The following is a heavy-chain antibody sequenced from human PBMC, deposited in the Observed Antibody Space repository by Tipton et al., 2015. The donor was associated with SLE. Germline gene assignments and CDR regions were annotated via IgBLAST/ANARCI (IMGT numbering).Heavy chain of an antibody. CDR2: IYYSGTT. CDR1: GGSISSYY. V-gene: IGHV4-59*01. Sequence: TLSLTCTVSGGSISSYYWSWIRQPPGKGLEWIGYIYYSGTTNYNPSLKSRVTISVDTSKNQFSLKLSPVTAADTAVYYCARDLNTGGNAFDIWCQGTMVTVSS. J-gene: IGHJ3*02. CDR3: ARDLNTGGNAFDI. D-gene: IGHD7-27*01.